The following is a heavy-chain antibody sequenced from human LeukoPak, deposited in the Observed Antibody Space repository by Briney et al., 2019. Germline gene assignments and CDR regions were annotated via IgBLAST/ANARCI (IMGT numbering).Heavy chain of an antibody. Sequence: ASVKVSCKASGYTFTSYDINWVRQAPGQGLEWMGWMNPNSGDAGSAQKFQGRVTMTRDTSITTAYMELSSLRSEDTAVYYCARWGGNHLDTDFDYWGQGTLVTVSS. CDR1: GYTFTSYD. CDR2: MNPNSGDA. CDR3: ARWGGNHLDTDFDY. J-gene: IGHJ4*02. V-gene: IGHV1-8*01. D-gene: IGHD3-16*01.